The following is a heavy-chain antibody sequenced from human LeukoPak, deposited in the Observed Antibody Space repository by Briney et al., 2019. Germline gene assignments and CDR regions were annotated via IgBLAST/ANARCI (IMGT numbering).Heavy chain of an antibody. J-gene: IGHJ5*02. CDR2: IYIDSGDT. Sequence: SVKVSCKASGYFFSGYHVHWVRQAPGPGLDWMGRIYIDSGDTNYAQKFQGRVTMTRDTSISTAYMELSSLTSDDTAVYYCAGLGSTMEGRIDPWGQGTPVTVSS. CDR3: AGLGSTMEGRIDP. D-gene: IGHD3-10*01. V-gene: IGHV1-2*02. CDR1: GYFFSGYH.